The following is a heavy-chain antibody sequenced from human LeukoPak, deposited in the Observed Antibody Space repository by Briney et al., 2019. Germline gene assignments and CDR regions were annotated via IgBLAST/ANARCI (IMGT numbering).Heavy chain of an antibody. Sequence: RASETLSLTCAVSGGSISSSGYSWSWIRQPPGKGLEWTGYIHHTGSTYYNPSLKSRVTISVDRSKNQFSLKLSSVTAADTAMYFCARTPTYCGGDCYYFDPWGQGTLVTVSS. CDR3: ARTPTYCGGDCYYFDP. CDR1: GGSISSSGYS. D-gene: IGHD2-21*02. J-gene: IGHJ5*02. V-gene: IGHV4-30-2*01. CDR2: IHHTGST.